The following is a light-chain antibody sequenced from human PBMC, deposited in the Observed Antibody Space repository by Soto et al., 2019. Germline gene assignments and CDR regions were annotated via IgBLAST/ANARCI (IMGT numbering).Light chain of an antibody. CDR1: QSVGSNL. Sequence: ETVLTQSPGTLSLSPGERATLSCRASQSVGSNLLAWYQEKPGQAPRLLIYGGSSRATGIPDRFSGGGSGTDFTLTIIRLEPEDFAVYYCHQYGSSLRTFGQGTKVDIK. CDR2: GGS. V-gene: IGKV3-20*01. J-gene: IGKJ1*01. CDR3: HQYGSSLRT.